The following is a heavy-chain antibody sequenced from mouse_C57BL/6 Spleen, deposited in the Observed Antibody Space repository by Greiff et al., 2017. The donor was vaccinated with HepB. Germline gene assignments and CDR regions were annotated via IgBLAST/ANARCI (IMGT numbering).Heavy chain of an antibody. CDR2: IYPGDGDT. CDR3: ARLTVVAKGDY. J-gene: IGHJ2*01. CDR1: GYAFSSSW. V-gene: IGHV1-82*01. D-gene: IGHD1-1*01. Sequence: VQLQQSGPELVKPGASVKISCKASGYAFSSSWMNWVKQRPGKGLEWIGRIYPGDGDTNYNGKFKGKATLTADKSSSTAYMPLSSLTSEDSAVYFCARLTVVAKGDYWGQGTTLTVSS.